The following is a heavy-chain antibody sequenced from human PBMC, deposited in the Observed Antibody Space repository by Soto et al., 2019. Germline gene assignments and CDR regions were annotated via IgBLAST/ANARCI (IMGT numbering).Heavy chain of an antibody. D-gene: IGHD3-22*01. V-gene: IGHV1-69*01. J-gene: IGHJ4*02. Sequence: QVQLVQSGAEVKKPGSSVKVSCKASGGTFSSYAISWVRQAPGQGLEWMGGIIPIFGTANYAQKFQGRVTITADESTSTAYMELSSLRSEDTAVYYCARTPIGEPVGDCYDSSGYWLAYWGQGTLVTVSS. CDR3: ARTPIGEPVGDCYDSSGYWLAY. CDR2: IIPIFGTA. CDR1: GGTFSSYA.